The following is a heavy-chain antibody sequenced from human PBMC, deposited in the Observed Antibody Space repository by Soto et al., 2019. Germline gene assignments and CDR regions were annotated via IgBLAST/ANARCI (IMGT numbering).Heavy chain of an antibody. CDR2: IYPGDSDT. V-gene: IGHV5-51*01. J-gene: IGHJ6*02. CDR1: GYSFTSYW. D-gene: IGHD6-19*01. CDR3: ARRVAVAGNNYYYGMDV. Sequence: PGESLKISCKGSGYSFTSYWIGWVRQMPGKGLEWMRIIYPGDSDTRYSPSFQGQVTISADKSISTAYLQWSSLKASDTAMYYCARRVAVAGNNYYYGMDVWGQGTTVTVSS.